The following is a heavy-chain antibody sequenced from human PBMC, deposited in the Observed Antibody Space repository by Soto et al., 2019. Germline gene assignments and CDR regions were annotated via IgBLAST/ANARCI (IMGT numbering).Heavy chain of an antibody. CDR2: IIPIFGTT. CDR1: GGTFSSYA. V-gene: IGHV1-69*01. CDR3: ARVVVTATRNYYYYGMDV. D-gene: IGHD2-21*02. Sequence: QVQLVQSGAEVKKPGSSVKVSCKPSGGTFSSYAITWVRQAPGLGLEWMGGIIPIFGTTSYAQKFQGRVTITADEYPSTAYMELSRLRSEDTAVYYCARVVVTATRNYYYYGMDVWGQGTTVTGSS. J-gene: IGHJ6*02.